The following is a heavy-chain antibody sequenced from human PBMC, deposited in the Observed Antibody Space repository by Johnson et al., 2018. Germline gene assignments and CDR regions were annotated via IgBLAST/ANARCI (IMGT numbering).Heavy chain of an antibody. D-gene: IGHD4-17*01. CDR3: AKQYGASSPLYLDFEL. Sequence: QVQLVESGGGVVQPGRSLRLSCSASGFTFSIYAMHWVRQAPGKGLEWVAVISHDGSNKYYADSVKGRFTISRDNSNNTLYLQMNSLRPEDTAVYYGAKQYGASSPLYLDFELWGLGTLVAVSS. J-gene: IGHJ2*01. CDR1: GFTFSIYA. CDR2: ISHDGSNK. V-gene: IGHV3-30-3*02.